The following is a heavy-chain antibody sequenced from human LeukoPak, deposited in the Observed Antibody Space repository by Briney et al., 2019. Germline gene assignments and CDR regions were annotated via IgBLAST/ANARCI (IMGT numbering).Heavy chain of an antibody. CDR1: GFSVSSNY. CDR3: ARGGYYYDSSPLDY. D-gene: IGHD3-22*01. V-gene: IGHV3-53*01. Sequence: GGSLRLSCAVSGFSVSSNYMSWVRQAPGKGLEWVSVIYSGGSTYYADSVKGRFTISRDTSKNTLYLQMNSLRAEDTAVYYCARGGYYYDSSPLDYWGQGTLVTVSS. CDR2: IYSGGST. J-gene: IGHJ4*02.